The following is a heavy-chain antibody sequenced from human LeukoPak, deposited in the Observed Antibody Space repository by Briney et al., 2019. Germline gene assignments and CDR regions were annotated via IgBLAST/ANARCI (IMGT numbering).Heavy chain of an antibody. V-gene: IGHV1-69*13. CDR2: IIPIFGTA. J-gene: IGHJ4*02. CDR3: ARGGYSGSYFDY. CDR1: GGTFSSYA. D-gene: IGHD1-26*01. Sequence: SVKVSCKASGGTFSSYAISWVRQAPGQGLGWMGGIIPIFGTANYAQKFQGRVTITADESTSTAYMELSSLRSEDTAVYYCARGGYSGSYFDYWGQGTLVTVSS.